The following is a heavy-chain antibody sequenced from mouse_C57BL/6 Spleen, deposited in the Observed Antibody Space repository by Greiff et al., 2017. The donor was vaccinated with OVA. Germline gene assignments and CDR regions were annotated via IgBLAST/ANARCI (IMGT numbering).Heavy chain of an antibody. CDR3: ARNYYGSSPYYFDY. CDR1: GFSLTSYA. D-gene: IGHD1-1*01. Sequence: VKVVESGPGLVAPSQSLSITCTVSGFSLTSYAISWVRQPPGKGLEWLGVIWTGGGTNYNSALKSRLSISKDNSKSQVFLKMNSLQTDDTARYYCARNYYGSSPYYFDYWGQGTTLTVSS. CDR2: IWTGGGT. V-gene: IGHV2-9-1*01. J-gene: IGHJ2*01.